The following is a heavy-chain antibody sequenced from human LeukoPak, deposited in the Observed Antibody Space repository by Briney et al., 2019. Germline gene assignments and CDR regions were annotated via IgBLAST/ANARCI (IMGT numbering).Heavy chain of an antibody. CDR1: GFTFSHYW. CDR2: IKQEGSEK. J-gene: IGHJ4*02. Sequence: PGGSLRLSCAASGFTFSHYWMSWVPQAPGKGVEWVANIKQEGSEKYYVDSVKGRSTISRDNAKNSLYLQMNSLRAEDTAVYYCARGTYYYDSSGYYVFDSWGQGTLVTVSS. D-gene: IGHD3-22*01. V-gene: IGHV3-7*04. CDR3: ARGTYYYDSSGYYVFDS.